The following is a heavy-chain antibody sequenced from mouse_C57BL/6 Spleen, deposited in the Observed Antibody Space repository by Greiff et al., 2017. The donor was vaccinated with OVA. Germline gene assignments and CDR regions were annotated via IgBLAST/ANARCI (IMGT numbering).Heavy chain of an antibody. CDR1: GYTFTSYW. J-gene: IGHJ3*01. V-gene: IGHV1-55*01. Sequence: QVHVKQPGAELVKPGASVKMSCKASGYTFTSYWITWVKQRPGQGLEWIGDIYPGSGSTTYNEKFKSKATLTVDTSSSTAYMQLSSLTSEDSAVYYCAHGSSLWFAYWGQGTLVTVAA. CDR2: IYPGSGST. D-gene: IGHD1-1*01. CDR3: AHGSSLWFAY.